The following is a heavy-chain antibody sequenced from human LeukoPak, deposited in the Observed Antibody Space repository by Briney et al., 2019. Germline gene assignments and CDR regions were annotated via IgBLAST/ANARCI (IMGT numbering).Heavy chain of an antibody. CDR3: ARETSNTSGWYAYLDY. Sequence: GASVKVSCKASRCTFTIHGISWVRQAPGQGPEWMGWISAYNGDTKYAQKTQGRVTMTTDASTSTAYMELRSLTSDDTAVYYCARETSNTSGWYAYLDYWCQGTLVTVSS. J-gene: IGHJ4*02. V-gene: IGHV1-18*01. CDR2: ISAYNGDT. D-gene: IGHD6-19*01. CDR1: RCTFTIHG.